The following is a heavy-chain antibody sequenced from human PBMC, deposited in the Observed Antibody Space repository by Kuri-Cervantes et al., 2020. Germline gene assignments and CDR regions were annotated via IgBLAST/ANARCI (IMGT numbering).Heavy chain of an antibody. CDR2: MNPNSGNT. D-gene: IGHD6-13*01. CDR1: GYTFTSYD. Sequence: ASVKVSCKASGYTFTSYDINWVRQATGQGLEWTGWMNPNSGNTGYAQKFQGRVTMTRNTSISTAYMELSSLRSEDTAVYYCARAGYSSWYGVDGMDVWGQGTTVTVSS. CDR3: ARAGYSSWYGVDGMDV. J-gene: IGHJ6*01. V-gene: IGHV1-8*01.